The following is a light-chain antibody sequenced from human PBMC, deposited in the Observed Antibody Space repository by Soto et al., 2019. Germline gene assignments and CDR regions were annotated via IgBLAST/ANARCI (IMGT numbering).Light chain of an antibody. CDR3: QQRITWPPLT. CDR1: QSVASY. J-gene: IGKJ4*01. CDR2: DAS. V-gene: IGKV3-11*01. Sequence: IVLTQSPATLSLSPGEGATLSCRASQSVASYLAWYQQKPGQAPRLLIYDASNRATGIPARFSGSGSGTDFTLTISSLGPEDFAVYYCQQRITWPPLTFGGGTKVEIK.